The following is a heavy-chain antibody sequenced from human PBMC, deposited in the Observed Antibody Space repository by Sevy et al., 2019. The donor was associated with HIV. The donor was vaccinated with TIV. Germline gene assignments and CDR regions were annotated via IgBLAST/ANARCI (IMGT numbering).Heavy chain of an antibody. CDR1: GGSIRTTSYY. V-gene: IGHV4-39*01. CDR3: ARGSGLLYYFDY. CDR2: MYYSGST. Sequence: SETLSLTCTVSGGSIRTTSYYWGWIRQPPGKGLEWIGNMYYSGSTYYNPSLKSRVTISVDTSKNQFSLQLSSVTAADTAGYYCARGSGLLYYFDYWGQGTLVTVSS. D-gene: IGHD2-15*01. J-gene: IGHJ4*02.